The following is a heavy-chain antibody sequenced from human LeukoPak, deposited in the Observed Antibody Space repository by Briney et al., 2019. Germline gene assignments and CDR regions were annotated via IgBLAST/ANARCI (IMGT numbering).Heavy chain of an antibody. CDR1: GFTVSSNY. CDR2: IYSGGST. CDR3: ARHPPFRRGARFDP. V-gene: IGHV3-66*04. J-gene: IGHJ5*02. Sequence: GGSLRLSCAASGFTVSSNYMSWVRQAPGKGLEWVSVIYSGGSTYYADSVKGRFTISGDNPKNTLYLQMNSLRAEDTAVYYCARHPPFRRGARFDPWGQGTLVTVSS. D-gene: IGHD3-10*01.